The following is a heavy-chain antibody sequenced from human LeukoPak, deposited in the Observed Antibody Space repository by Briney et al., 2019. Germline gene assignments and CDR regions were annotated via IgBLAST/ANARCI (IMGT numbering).Heavy chain of an antibody. Sequence: SETLSLTCTVSGGSISSSNYYWGWVRQPPGKGLEWIGSIYYSGSTNYNPSLKSRVTISVDTSKNQFSLRLSSVTAADTAVYYCARLPFYDSSGYWGQGTLVAVSS. CDR3: ARLPFYDSSGY. CDR2: IYYSGST. J-gene: IGHJ4*02. V-gene: IGHV4-39*07. CDR1: GGSISSSNYY. D-gene: IGHD3-22*01.